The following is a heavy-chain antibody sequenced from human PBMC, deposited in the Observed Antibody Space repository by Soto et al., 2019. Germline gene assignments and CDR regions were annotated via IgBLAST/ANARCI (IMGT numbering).Heavy chain of an antibody. D-gene: IGHD2-15*01. J-gene: IGHJ4*02. CDR2: VYHNGLT. CDR3: ERDAALPGEADRFDY. V-gene: IGHV4-4*02. CDR1: GDSIGSNVW. Sequence: PSETLSLTCDVSGDSIGSNVWWSWVRQPPGKGLECIGEVYHNGLTDYNPSLRGRATMSADMSKSQFSLRLTSVTDADRAIYYFERDAALPGEADRFDYWGEGALVTVS.